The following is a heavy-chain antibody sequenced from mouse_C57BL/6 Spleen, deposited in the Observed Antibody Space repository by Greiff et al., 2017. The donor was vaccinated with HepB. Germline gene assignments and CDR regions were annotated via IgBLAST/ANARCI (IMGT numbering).Heavy chain of an antibody. CDR3: ARGITTLVDPFAY. J-gene: IGHJ3*01. CDR2: IYPGDGDT. Sequence: VQGVESGPELVKPGASVKISCKASGYAFSSSWMNWVKQRPGKGLEWIGRIYPGDGDTNYNGKLKVKATLTADKSSSTAYMQLSSLTSEDSAVYFCARGITTLVDPFAYWGQGTLVTVSA. D-gene: IGHD1-1*01. V-gene: IGHV1-82*01. CDR1: GYAFSSSW.